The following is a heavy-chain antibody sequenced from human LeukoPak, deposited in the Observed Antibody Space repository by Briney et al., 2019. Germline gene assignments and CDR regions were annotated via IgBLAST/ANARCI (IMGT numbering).Heavy chain of an antibody. CDR2: IYTSGST. CDR3: AGSPYYYGSGSW. D-gene: IGHD3-10*01. Sequence: SETLSLTCTVSGGSISSYYWSWIRQPPGKGLEWIGRIYTSGSTNYNPSLKSRVTISVDTSKNQFSLKLSSVTAADTAVYYCAGSPYYYGSGSWWGQGTLVTVSS. CDR1: GGSISSYY. J-gene: IGHJ4*02. V-gene: IGHV4-4*08.